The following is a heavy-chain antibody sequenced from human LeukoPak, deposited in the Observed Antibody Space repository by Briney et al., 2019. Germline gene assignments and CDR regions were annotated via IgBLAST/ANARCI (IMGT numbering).Heavy chain of an antibody. CDR2: ISGSGGST. J-gene: IGHJ4*02. CDR1: GFTFSSYA. CDR3: AKSGRGYSLYY. Sequence: GGSLRLSCAASGFTFSSYAMSWVRQAPGKGLEWVSAISGSGGSTYYAGSVKGRFTISRDNSKNTLYLQMNSLRAEDTAVYYCAKSGRGYSLYYWGQGTLVTVSS. V-gene: IGHV3-23*01. D-gene: IGHD5-18*01.